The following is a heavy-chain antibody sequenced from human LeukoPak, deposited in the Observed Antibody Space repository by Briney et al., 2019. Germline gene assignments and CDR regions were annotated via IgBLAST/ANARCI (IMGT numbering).Heavy chain of an antibody. V-gene: IGHV2-5*02. Sequence: SGPTLVKPTQALTLTCTFSGFSLSTSGVGVGWIRQPPGKALEWLSLNYWDDDKRYSPSLKSRLTITKDTSKNQVVLTMTNMDPVDTPTYYCAHRRYYDSSGYYVGDAFDIWGQGTMVTVSS. J-gene: IGHJ3*02. D-gene: IGHD3-22*01. CDR1: GFSLSTSGVG. CDR3: AHRRYYDSSGYYVGDAFDI. CDR2: NYWDDDK.